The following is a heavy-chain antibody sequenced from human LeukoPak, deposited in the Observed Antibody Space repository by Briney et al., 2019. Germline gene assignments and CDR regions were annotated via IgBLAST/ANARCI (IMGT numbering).Heavy chain of an antibody. Sequence: GGSLRLSCAASGFTFSSYWMSWVRQAPGKGLEWVSAISGSGGSTYYADSAKGRFTISRDNSKNTLYLQMNSLRAEDTAVYYCATRGYGVGIAAAGTINNYFDYWGQGTLVTVSS. CDR3: ATRGYGVGIAAAGTINNYFDY. D-gene: IGHD6-13*01. CDR2: ISGSGGST. V-gene: IGHV3-23*01. CDR1: GFTFSSYW. J-gene: IGHJ4*02.